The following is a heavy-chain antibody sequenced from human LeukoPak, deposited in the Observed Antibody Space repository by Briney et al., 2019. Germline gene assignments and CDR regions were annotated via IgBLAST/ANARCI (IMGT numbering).Heavy chain of an antibody. CDR2: IAYDGSRA. D-gene: IGHD1-14*01. V-gene: IGHV3-33*01. J-gene: IGHJ4*02. CDR3: TRYNNDHFYY. Sequence: GGSLRLSSAVSGFTFGGFGMHWFRQTPGKGLEWVAVIAYDGSRAFYADSVKGRFTISRGTSKNTMSVQVDELRGAHTAVYYCTRYNNDHFYYWGQGTLVTVSS. CDR1: GFTFGGFG.